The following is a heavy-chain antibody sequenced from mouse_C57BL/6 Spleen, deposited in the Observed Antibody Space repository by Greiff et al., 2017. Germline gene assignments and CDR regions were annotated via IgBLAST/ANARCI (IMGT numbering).Heavy chain of an antibody. CDR1: YFAFMASA. CDR3: ARGNSDDGNPYAMDY. J-gene: IGHJ4*01. V-gene: IGHV1-49*01. Sequence: LKASGAELVRPGSSVKLSCKDSYFAFMASAMHWVKQRPGHGLVWIGSFTMYGDATEYSETFKGKATLTSNTTSSTGYMELSSLTSEYYAVYDYARGNSDDGNPYAMDYWGQGTSVTVSS. D-gene: IGHD2-1*01. CDR2: FTMYGDAT.